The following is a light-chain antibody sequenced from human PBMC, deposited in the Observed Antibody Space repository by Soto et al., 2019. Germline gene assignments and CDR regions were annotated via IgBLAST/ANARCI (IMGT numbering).Light chain of an antibody. CDR2: DAS. CDR3: QQHAPSPLP. J-gene: IGKJ5*01. V-gene: IGKV3-20*01. CDR1: QSLSSSQ. Sequence: WTQSPGTLSLSPGERATLSCRASQSLSSSQLALYQQKVGRAPRLLIHDASSRAPGIPDRFSGSGSGTDFTPNISRLETEDFTVYYCQQHAPSPLPFGQGTRLEIK.